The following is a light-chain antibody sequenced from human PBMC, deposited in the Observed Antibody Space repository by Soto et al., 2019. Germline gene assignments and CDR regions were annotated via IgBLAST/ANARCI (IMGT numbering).Light chain of an antibody. CDR1: QSISLW. J-gene: IGKJ1*01. CDR2: KTS. CDR3: QHYKDYSWT. Sequence: DIHMTQSPSTLSASLGDRVTITCRASQSISLWVAWYQQKPGRAPNLLIYKTSSLETGVPSRFSGSGSGTEFPLIISRLQPDYFATYYYQHYKDYSWTFGQGTKVEVK. V-gene: IGKV1-5*03.